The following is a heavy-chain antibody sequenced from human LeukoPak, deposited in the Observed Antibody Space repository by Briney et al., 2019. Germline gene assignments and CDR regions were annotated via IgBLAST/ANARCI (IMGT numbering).Heavy chain of an antibody. CDR3: ARDPNNGDQIDY. J-gene: IGHJ4*02. Sequence: PGGSLRLSCAASGFTFSNYWMHWVRQAPGKGLVWISRINTDESNTNYAGSVKGRFTVSRENAQNTLYLQMNSLRDEDTAVYYCARDPNNGDQIDYWGQGTLVTVSS. V-gene: IGHV3-74*01. CDR1: GFTFSNYW. CDR2: INTDESNT. D-gene: IGHD4-17*01.